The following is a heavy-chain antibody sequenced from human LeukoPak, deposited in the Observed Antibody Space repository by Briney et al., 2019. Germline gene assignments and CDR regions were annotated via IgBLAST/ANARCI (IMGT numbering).Heavy chain of an antibody. CDR3: ARVAGWGSSGYFDY. V-gene: IGHV1-2*02. CDR1: GYTFTGYY. J-gene: IGHJ4*02. Sequence: ASVTVSCKASGYTFTGYYMHWVRQAPGQGLEWMGWINPNSGGTNYAQKFQGRVTMTRDTSISTAYMELSRLRSDDTAVYYCARVAGWGSSGYFDYWGQGTLVTVSS. D-gene: IGHD6-25*01. CDR2: INPNSGGT.